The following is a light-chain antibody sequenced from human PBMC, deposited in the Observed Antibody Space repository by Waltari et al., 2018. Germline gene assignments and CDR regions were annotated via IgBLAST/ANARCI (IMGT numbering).Light chain of an antibody. V-gene: IGKV3-20*01. Sequence: EIVLTQSPGTLSLSPGERATLSCRTSQSVSRTLAWYQHQPGQAPKLLIYGASIRATGIPDRFTGSGSGTDFSLTISSLEPEDFAVYFCQHYVRLPATFGQGTKVEIK. CDR3: QHYVRLPAT. CDR1: QSVSRT. CDR2: GAS. J-gene: IGKJ1*01.